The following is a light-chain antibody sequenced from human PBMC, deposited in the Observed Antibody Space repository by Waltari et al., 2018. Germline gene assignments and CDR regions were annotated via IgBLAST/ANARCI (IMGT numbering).Light chain of an antibody. CDR1: SPNTGTGHD. V-gene: IGLV1-40*01. Sequence: QSVLTQPPSVSGAPGQRVSLSCTGSSPNTGTGHDVPWYQHLPGTAPQLLIYRNNNRPSGVPDRFSGSKSGTSASLAISGLYPEDEADYFCQSYDSSLGASVFGGGTKLTVL. CDR3: QSYDSSLGASV. J-gene: IGLJ2*01. CDR2: RNN.